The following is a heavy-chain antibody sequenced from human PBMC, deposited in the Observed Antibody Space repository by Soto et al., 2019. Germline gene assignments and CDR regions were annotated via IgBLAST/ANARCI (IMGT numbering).Heavy chain of an antibody. CDR2: INHSGST. D-gene: IGHD2-2*01. Sequence: PSETLSLTCAVYGGSFSGYYWSWIRQPPGKGLEWIGEINHSGSTNYNPSLKSRVTISVDTSKNQFSLKLSSVTAADTAVYYCARGHQLLLGYYYYYYMDAWGKGTTVTVS. V-gene: IGHV4-34*01. CDR3: ARGHQLLLGYYYYYYMDA. J-gene: IGHJ6*03. CDR1: GGSFSGYY.